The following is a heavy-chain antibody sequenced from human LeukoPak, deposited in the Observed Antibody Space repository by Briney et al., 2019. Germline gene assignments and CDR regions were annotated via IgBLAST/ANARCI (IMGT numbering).Heavy chain of an antibody. D-gene: IGHD2-2*02. CDR3: ARDKARTSVVVPAAIYP. Sequence: PGRSLRLSCAASGFTFTSYAMHWVRQAPGKGLEWVGVISYDGSNKYYADSVKGRCTISRDNSKHTLYLQLNSLRAEDTAVYYCARDKARTSVVVPAAIYPWGQGTLVTVSS. V-gene: IGHV3-30-3*01. CDR1: GFTFTSYA. J-gene: IGHJ5*02. CDR2: ISYDGSNK.